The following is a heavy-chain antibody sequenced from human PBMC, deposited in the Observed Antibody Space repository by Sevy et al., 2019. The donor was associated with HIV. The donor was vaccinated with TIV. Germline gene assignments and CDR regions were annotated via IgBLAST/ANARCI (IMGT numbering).Heavy chain of an antibody. V-gene: IGHV3-49*03. D-gene: IGHD1-1*01. CDR2: LKGKRLDGTL. CDR3: RRWKGAQSIFDY. CDR1: GFTFGDFA. Sequence: GGSLRLSCTTSGFTFGDFAMNWIRQAPGKGLEWVAFLKGKRLDGTLNHAASVKGRFTISRDDSKGIAYLQMNDLKSEDRGVYYWRRWKGAQSIFDYWGQRALVTVSS. J-gene: IGHJ4*02.